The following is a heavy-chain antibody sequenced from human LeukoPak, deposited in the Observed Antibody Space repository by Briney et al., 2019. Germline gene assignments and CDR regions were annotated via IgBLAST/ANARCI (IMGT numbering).Heavy chain of an antibody. V-gene: IGHV3-21*01. J-gene: IGHJ5*02. CDR3: ARDSTRELYGSGSSYWFDP. Sequence: GGSLRLSCAASGFTFSSYSMNWVRQAPGKGLEWVSSISSSSSYIYYADSVKGRFTISRDNAKNSLYLQMNSLRAEDTAVYYCARDSTRELYGSGSSYWFDPWGQGTLVTVSS. CDR1: GFTFSSYS. CDR2: ISSSSSYI. D-gene: IGHD3-10*01.